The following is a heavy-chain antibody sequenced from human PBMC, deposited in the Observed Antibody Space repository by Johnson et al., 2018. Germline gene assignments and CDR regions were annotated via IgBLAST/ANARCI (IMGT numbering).Heavy chain of an antibody. CDR3: ASSKGGSDSGVLDI. J-gene: IGHJ3*02. CDR2: INWNGGST. V-gene: IGHV3-20*01. CDR1: GFTFDDYG. Sequence: VQLVQSGGGVVRPGGSLRLSCAASGFTFDDYGMSWVRQAPGKGLEWVSGINWNGGSTGYADSVKGRFTNSRDNAKNSLCLQMKSRRAEDMALYPCASSKGGSDSGVLDIWGQGTMVTVSS. D-gene: IGHD1-26*01.